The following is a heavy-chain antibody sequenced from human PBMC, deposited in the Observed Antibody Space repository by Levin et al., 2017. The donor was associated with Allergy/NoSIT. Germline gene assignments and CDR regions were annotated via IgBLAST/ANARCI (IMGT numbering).Heavy chain of an antibody. J-gene: IGHJ4*02. V-gene: IGHV3-15*01. CDR3: TTDQPDDYGDYIMRY. Sequence: GGSLRLSCAASGFTFSNAWMSWVRQAPGKGLEWVGRIKSKTDGGTTDYAAPVKGRFTISRDDSKNTLYLQMNSLKTEDTAVYYCTTDQPDDYGDYIMRYWGQGTLVTVSS. CDR1: GFTFSNAW. D-gene: IGHD4-17*01. CDR2: IKSKTDGGTT.